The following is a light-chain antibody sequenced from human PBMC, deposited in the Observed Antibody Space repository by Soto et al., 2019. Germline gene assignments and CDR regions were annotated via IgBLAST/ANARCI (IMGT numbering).Light chain of an antibody. Sequence: QRALKQPHSVSGAPGQSGTITCSGTSSDVGGYNYVSWYQQHPGKAPKLMIYDVSNRPSGVSNRFSGSKSGNTASLTISGLQAEDEADYYCSSYTSSSTYVFGTGTKVTVL. CDR3: SSYTSSSTYV. CDR2: DVS. CDR1: SSDVGGYNY. J-gene: IGLJ1*01. V-gene: IGLV2-14*01.